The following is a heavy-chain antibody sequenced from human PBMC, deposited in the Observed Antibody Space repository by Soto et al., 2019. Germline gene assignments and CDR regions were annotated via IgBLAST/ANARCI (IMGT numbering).Heavy chain of an antibody. J-gene: IGHJ6*02. V-gene: IGHV3-7*05. CDR3: ARDGGTSWYSYDYHGMDV. CDR2: INQDGSEK. Sequence: EVQLVESGGGLVQPGGSLRLSCGASGFTFRTYWLSWVRQVPGKGLEWVANINQDGSEKNYVDSVKGRFTISRDNAKKSLYLQMSSLRAEDTALYYCARDGGTSWYSYDYHGMDVWGQGTTVTVSS. D-gene: IGHD5-18*01. CDR1: GFTFRTYW.